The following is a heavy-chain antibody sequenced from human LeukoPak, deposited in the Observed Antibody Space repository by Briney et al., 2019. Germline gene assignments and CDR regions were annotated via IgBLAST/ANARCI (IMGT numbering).Heavy chain of an antibody. J-gene: IGHJ5*02. D-gene: IGHD2-15*01. V-gene: IGHV4-59*11. CDR3: ARGAAEFDP. Sequence: SETLSLTCTVSGGSISSHYWSWIRQPPGKGLEWIGYTYYSGSTNYNPSLKSRVTISVDTSKNQFSLKLSSVTAADTAVYYCARGAAEFDPWGQGTLVTVSS. CDR1: GGSISSHY. CDR2: TYYSGST.